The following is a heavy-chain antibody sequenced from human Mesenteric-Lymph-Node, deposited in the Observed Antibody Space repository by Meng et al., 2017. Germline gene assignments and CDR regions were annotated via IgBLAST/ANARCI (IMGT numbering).Heavy chain of an antibody. D-gene: IGHD3-10*01. CDR3: ARRGPSGNFSP. J-gene: IGHJ5*02. V-gene: IGHV4-34*01. Sequence: VQLQQWGAGLLKPSEILSRSCAVYGGSFRDYYWTWIRHPPGKGLEWIGEIDHRGNTKYNPSLKSRVTISLDTSKKQFSLKVSSVTAADSAVYYCARRGPSGNFSPWSQGALVTVSS. CDR1: GGSFRDYY. CDR2: IDHRGNT.